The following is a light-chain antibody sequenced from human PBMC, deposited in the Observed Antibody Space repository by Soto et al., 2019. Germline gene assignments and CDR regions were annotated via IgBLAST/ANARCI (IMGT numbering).Light chain of an antibody. V-gene: IGLV1-47*01. Sequence: QSVLTQPPSASGTPGQRVTISCSGSDSNIGWIVVYWYQQLPGTAPKLLVYRSDQRPSGVPVRFSGSKSDTSASLAISGLRPEDEADYYCAAWDDSLSGHYVFGTGTKVTVL. CDR3: AAWDDSLSGHYV. CDR2: RSD. J-gene: IGLJ1*01. CDR1: DSNIGWIV.